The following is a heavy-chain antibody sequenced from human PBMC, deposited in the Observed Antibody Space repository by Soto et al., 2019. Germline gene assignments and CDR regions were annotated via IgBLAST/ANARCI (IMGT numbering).Heavy chain of an antibody. V-gene: IGHV1-18*03. CDR1: GYTFTSYG. CDR2: ISAYNGNT. D-gene: IGHD3-22*01. Sequence: QVQLVQSGAEVKKPGASVKVSCKASGYTFTSYGISWVRQAPGQGLEWMGWISAYNGNTNYAQKLQGRVTMTTDTSTSTDYMKLRSLRSDDMAVYYCARAGYYDSSGHDVFDIWGQGTMVIVSS. CDR3: ARAGYYDSSGHDVFDI. J-gene: IGHJ3*02.